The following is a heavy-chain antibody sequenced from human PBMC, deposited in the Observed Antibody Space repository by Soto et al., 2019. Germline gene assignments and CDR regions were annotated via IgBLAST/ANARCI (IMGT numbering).Heavy chain of an antibody. CDR3: AKDWSLAAAGPNWFDP. V-gene: IGHV3-23*01. D-gene: IGHD6-13*01. CDR1: GFTFSSYA. CDR2: ISGSGGST. J-gene: IGHJ5*02. Sequence: LRLSCAASGFTFSSYAMSWVRQAPGKGLEWVSAISGSGGSTYYADSVKGRFTISRDNSKNTLYLQMNSLRAEDTAVYYCAKDWSLAAAGPNWFDPWGQGTLVTVSS.